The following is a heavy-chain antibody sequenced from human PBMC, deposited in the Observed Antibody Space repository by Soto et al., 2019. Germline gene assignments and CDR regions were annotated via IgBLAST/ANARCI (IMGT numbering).Heavy chain of an antibody. V-gene: IGHV3-30*03. D-gene: IGHD3-9*01. CDR2: ISYDGSNK. CDR3: ARNYDILTAGIFDI. Sequence: AGGSLRLSCAASGFTFSSYDMHWVRQAPGKGLEWVAVISYDGSNKYYADSVKGRFTISRDNSKNTLYLQMNSLRVEDTAVYYCARNYDILTAGIFDIWGQGTMVTVSS. CDR1: GFTFSSYD. J-gene: IGHJ3*02.